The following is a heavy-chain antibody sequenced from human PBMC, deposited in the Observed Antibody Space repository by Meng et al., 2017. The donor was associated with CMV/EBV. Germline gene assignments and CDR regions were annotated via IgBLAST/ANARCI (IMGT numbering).Heavy chain of an antibody. V-gene: IGHV3-11*06. CDR2: ISSSSSYI. J-gene: IGHJ4*02. CDR3: ARDLGYDFWSGYYIPKVPHPFDY. CDR1: GFTFSDYY. Sequence: GGSLRLSCAASGFTFSDYYMSWIRQAPGKGLEWVSSISSSSSYIYYADSVKGRFTISRDNAKNSLYLQMNSLRAEDTAVYYCARDLGYDFWSGYYIPKVPHPFDYWGQGTLVTVSS. D-gene: IGHD3-3*01.